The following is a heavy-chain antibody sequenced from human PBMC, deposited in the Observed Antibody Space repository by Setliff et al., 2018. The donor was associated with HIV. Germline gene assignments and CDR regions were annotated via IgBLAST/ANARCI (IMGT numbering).Heavy chain of an antibody. Sequence: SETLSLTCTVSGGSISSSTYYWGWIRQPPGKGLEWIGSIYYSGSNFYNPSLKSRVTISVDTSKNQFSLRLSSVTAADTAVYYCASQPAYSTDWYPPGYFDYWGQGTLVTVSS. CDR2: IYYSGSN. CDR1: GGSISSSTYY. CDR3: ASQPAYSTDWYPPGYFDY. D-gene: IGHD6-19*01. J-gene: IGHJ4*02. V-gene: IGHV4-39*01.